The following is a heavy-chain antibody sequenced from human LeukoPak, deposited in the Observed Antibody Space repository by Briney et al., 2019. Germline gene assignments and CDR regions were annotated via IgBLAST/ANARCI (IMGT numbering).Heavy chain of an antibody. J-gene: IGHJ4*02. CDR1: GFTFSSYG. D-gene: IGHD3-22*01. V-gene: IGHV3-30*02. Sequence: GGSLRLSCAASGFTFSSYGMHWVRQAPGKGLEWVAFIRYDGGNKYYADSVKGRFTISRDNSKNTLYLQMNSLRAEDTAVYYCAKVSLYYYDSSGYSHFDYWGQGTLVTVSS. CDR2: IRYDGGNK. CDR3: AKVSLYYYDSSGYSHFDY.